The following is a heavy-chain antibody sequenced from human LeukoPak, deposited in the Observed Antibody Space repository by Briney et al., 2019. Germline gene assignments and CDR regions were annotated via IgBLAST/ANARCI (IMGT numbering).Heavy chain of an antibody. Sequence: GGSLRLSCAASGFTFSSYAMSWVRQAPGKGLEWVSAISGSGGSTYYADSVKGRFTISRDNAKNSLYLQMNSLRAEDTAVYYCARVNYGGNSENFDYWGQGTLVTVSS. CDR3: ARVNYGGNSENFDY. CDR1: GFTFSSYA. CDR2: ISGSGGST. D-gene: IGHD4-23*01. J-gene: IGHJ4*02. V-gene: IGHV3-23*01.